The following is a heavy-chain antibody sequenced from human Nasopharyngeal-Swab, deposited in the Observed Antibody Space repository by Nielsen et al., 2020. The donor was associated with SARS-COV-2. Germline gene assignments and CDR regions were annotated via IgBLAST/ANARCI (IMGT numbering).Heavy chain of an antibody. Sequence: GGSLRLSCSASGFTFSSYGMHWVRQAPGKGLEWVAFIRYDGSNQYYTDPVKGRFTISRDNSKNTLYLQMNSLRAEDTAVYYCAAVSSSGWYEIDYWGQGTLVTVST. V-gene: IGHV3-30*02. J-gene: IGHJ4*02. D-gene: IGHD6-19*01. CDR3: AAVSSSGWYEIDY. CDR2: IRYDGSNQ. CDR1: GFTFSSYG.